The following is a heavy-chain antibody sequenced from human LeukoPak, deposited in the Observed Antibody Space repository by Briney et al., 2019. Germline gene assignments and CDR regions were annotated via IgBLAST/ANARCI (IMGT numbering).Heavy chain of an antibody. D-gene: IGHD1-26*01. CDR2: VDPEDGET. CDR3: ATSNGTYRVGFDY. J-gene: IGHJ4*02. CDR1: GYTFTDYY. V-gene: IGHV1-69-2*01. Sequence: ASVKVSCKVSGYTFTDYYMHWVQQAPGKGLEWMGLVDPEDGETIYAEKFQGRVTITADTSTDTAYMELSSLRSEDTAVYYCATSNGTYRVGFDYWGQGTLVTVSS.